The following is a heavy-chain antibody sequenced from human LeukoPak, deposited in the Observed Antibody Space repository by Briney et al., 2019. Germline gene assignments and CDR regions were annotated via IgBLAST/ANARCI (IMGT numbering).Heavy chain of an antibody. J-gene: IGHJ6*02. CDR2: FDPEDGET. CDR1: GYTLTELS. Sequence: ASVKVSCKVSGYTLTELSMHWVRQAPGKGLEWMGGFDPEDGETIYAQKFQGRVTMTEDTSTSTAYMELRSLRSDDTAVYYCARVKSLCMDVWGQGTTVTVSS. CDR3: ARVKSLCMDV. V-gene: IGHV1-24*01.